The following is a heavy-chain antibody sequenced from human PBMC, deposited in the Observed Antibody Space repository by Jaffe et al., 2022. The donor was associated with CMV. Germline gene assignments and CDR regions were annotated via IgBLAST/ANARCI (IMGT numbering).Heavy chain of an antibody. J-gene: IGHJ4*02. V-gene: IGHV3-64D*06. CDR1: GFTFSSYA. CDR3: VKSRITIFGHLDY. CDR2: ISSNGGST. Sequence: EVQLVESGGGLVQPGGSLRLSCSASGFTFSSYAMHWVRQAPGKGLEYVSAISSNGGSTYYADSVKGRFTISRDNSKNTLYLQMSSLRAEDTAVYYCVKSRITIFGHLDYWGQGTLVTVSS. D-gene: IGHD3-3*01.